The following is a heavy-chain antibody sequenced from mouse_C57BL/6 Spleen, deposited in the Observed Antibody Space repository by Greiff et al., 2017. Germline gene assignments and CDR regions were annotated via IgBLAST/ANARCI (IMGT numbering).Heavy chain of an antibody. D-gene: IGHD2-4*01. CDR2: IWSGGST. Sequence: QVQLQQSGPGLVQPSQSLSITCTVSGFSLTSYGVHWVRPSPGKGLEWLGVIWSGGSTDYNAAFISRLSISKDNSKSQVFFKMNSLHADDTAIYYCARNNDYDYAMDYWGEGTSVTVSS. CDR3: ARNNDYDYAMDY. J-gene: IGHJ4*01. CDR1: GFSLTSYG. V-gene: IGHV2-2*01.